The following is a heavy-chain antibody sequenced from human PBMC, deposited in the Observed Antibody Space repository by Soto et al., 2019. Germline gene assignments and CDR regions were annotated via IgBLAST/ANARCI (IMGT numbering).Heavy chain of an antibody. CDR3: ARDCGVITVLTNWLDP. D-gene: IGHD3-3*01. CDR1: GYTLTDYY. CDR2: INPNSGGT. J-gene: IGHJ5*02. V-gene: IGHV1-2*02. Sequence: LVKVSCKASGYTLTDYYIQWVRQAPGQGLEWMGWINPNSGGTYYAQKFEGKVTMPRDTSITTAYMDLSMCRSDDTAVYYCARDCGVITVLTNWLDPWGQGPSGTVS.